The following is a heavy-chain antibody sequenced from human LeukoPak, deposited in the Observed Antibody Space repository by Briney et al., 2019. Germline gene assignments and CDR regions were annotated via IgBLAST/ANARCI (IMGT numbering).Heavy chain of an antibody. Sequence: SVKVSCKASGGTFSSYAISWVRQAPGQGLEWMGGIIPIFGTANYAQKFQGRVMITADESTSTAYMELSSLRSEDTAVYYCARTDLGNVAFDYWGQGTLVTVSS. CDR1: GGTFSSYA. V-gene: IGHV1-69*13. J-gene: IGHJ4*02. D-gene: IGHD2-2*03. CDR2: IIPIFGTA. CDR3: ARTDLGNVAFDY.